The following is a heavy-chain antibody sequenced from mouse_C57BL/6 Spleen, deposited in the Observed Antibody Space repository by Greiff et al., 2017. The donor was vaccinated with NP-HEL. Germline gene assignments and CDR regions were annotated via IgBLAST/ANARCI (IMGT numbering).Heavy chain of an antibody. CDR3: ARRGQLRLRSYFDY. CDR1: GYTFTDYN. D-gene: IGHD3-2*02. CDR2: INPNNGGT. J-gene: IGHJ2*01. V-gene: IGHV1-18*01. Sequence: EVQLQQSGPELVKPGASVKIPCKASGYTFTDYNMDWVKQSHGKSLEWIGDINPNNGGTIYNQKFKGKATLTVDKSSSTAYMELRSLTSEDTAVYYCARRGQLRLRSYFDYWGQGTTLTVSS.